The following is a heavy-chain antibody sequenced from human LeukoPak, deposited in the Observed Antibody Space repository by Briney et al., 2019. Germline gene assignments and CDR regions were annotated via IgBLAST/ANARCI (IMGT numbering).Heavy chain of an antibody. CDR2: IYPGESDT. Sequence: EESLKISCKGSGYSFTSYWIGWVHQMPGKGLEWMGIIYPGESDTRYRPSFQGQVTISADKSISTAYLQWSRLKASDTAMYYCARPRYSYVYNFDYWGQGTLVTVSS. CDR3: ARPRYSYVYNFDY. J-gene: IGHJ4*02. CDR1: GYSFTSYW. D-gene: IGHD5-18*01. V-gene: IGHV5-51*07.